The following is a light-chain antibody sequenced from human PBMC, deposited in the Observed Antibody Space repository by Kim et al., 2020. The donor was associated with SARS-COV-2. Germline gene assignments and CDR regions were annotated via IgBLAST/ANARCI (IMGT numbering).Light chain of an antibody. CDR3: QQYYNWPRT. J-gene: IGKJ1*01. V-gene: IGKV3-15*01. CDR2: GAS. Sequence: VSPGERAALSCRASQSVLTNLAWYQQKPGQAPRLLIYGASTRATGIPASFSGSGSGTEFTLTISSLQSEDFVIYYCQQYYNWPRTFGQGTKVDIK. CDR1: QSVLTN.